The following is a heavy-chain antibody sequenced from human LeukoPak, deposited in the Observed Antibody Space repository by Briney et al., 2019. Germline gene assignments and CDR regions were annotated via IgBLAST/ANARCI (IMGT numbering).Heavy chain of an antibody. CDR3: ARDDLVATYGDYGYYFDY. CDR1: GYTFTAYY. CDR2: INPNSGDT. Sequence: ASVKVSCKASGYTFTAYYMHWVRQAPGQGLEWMGWINPNSGDTKIAQKFQGRVTMTRDTSISTAYMELSSLRSEDTAVYYCARDDLVATYGDYGYYFDYWGQGTLVTVSS. D-gene: IGHD4-17*01. J-gene: IGHJ4*02. V-gene: IGHV1-2*02.